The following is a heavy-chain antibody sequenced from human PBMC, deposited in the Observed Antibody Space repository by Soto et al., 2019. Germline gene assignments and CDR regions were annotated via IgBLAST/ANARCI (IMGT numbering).Heavy chain of an antibody. CDR3: ARVGREERTTVTTYYYYYMDV. CDR2: IWYDGSNK. V-gene: IGHV3-33*01. J-gene: IGHJ6*03. D-gene: IGHD4-4*01. CDR1: GFTFSSYG. Sequence: PGGSLRLSCAASGFTFSSYGMHWVRQAPGKGLEWVAVIWYDGSNKYYADSVKGRFTISRDNSKNTLYLQMNSLRAEDTAVYYCARVGREERTTVTTYYYYYMDVWGKGTTVTVSS.